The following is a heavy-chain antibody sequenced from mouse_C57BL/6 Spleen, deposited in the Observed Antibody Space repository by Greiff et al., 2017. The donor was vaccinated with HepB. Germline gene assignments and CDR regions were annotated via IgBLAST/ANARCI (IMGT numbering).Heavy chain of an antibody. CDR2: ISYDGSN. Sequence: EVQLVESGPGLVKPSQSLSLTCSVTGYSITSGYYWNWIRQFPGNKLEWMGYISYDGSNNYNPSLKNRISITRDTSKNQFFLKLNSVTTEDTATDYCARAGYSNEDAMDYWGQGTSVTVSS. CDR3: ARAGYSNEDAMDY. V-gene: IGHV3-6*01. J-gene: IGHJ4*01. CDR1: GYSITSGYY. D-gene: IGHD2-5*01.